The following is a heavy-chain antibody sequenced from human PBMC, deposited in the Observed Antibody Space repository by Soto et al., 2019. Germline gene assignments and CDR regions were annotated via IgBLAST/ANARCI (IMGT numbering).Heavy chain of an antibody. V-gene: IGHV1-69*04. Sequence: SVKVSCKASGGTFSSYTISWVRQAPGQGLEWMGRIIPILGIANYAQKFQGRVTITADKSTSTAYMELSSLRSEDTAVYYCARDSSGWIGAFDYWGQGTLVTVSS. CDR2: IIPILGIA. D-gene: IGHD6-19*01. CDR1: GGTFSSYT. J-gene: IGHJ4*02. CDR3: ARDSSGWIGAFDY.